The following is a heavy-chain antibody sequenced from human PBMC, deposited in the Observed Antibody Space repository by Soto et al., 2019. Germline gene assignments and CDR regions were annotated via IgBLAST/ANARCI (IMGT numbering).Heavy chain of an antibody. CDR3: AKVSFSAHQSLDH. J-gene: IGHJ4*02. V-gene: IGHV3-30*18. CDR2: ISSDGNDK. Sequence: QVQLVESGGGVVPPGRSLRLSCAASGFTFSNYGMHWVRQAPGKGLEWVRTISSDGNDKYYAGSVKGLFTISRDNSVNTLDLQMNGLRAEDTAVYYCAKVSFSAHQSLDHWGQGTLVTVSS. D-gene: IGHD6-6*01. CDR1: GFTFSNYG.